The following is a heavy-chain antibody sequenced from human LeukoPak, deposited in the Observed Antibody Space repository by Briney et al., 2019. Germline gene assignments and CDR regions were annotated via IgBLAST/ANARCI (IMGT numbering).Heavy chain of an antibody. CDR3: ARGLIYGSKSYYTP. V-gene: IGHV3-7*04. CDR1: GFTFTNHW. CDR2: IKQDGSEK. D-gene: IGHD3-10*01. J-gene: IGHJ5*02. Sequence: GGSLRLSCEASGFTFTNHWMTWVRQTPGKGLEWVANIKQDGSEKNYVDSVKGRFTISRDNAKNSLYLQMNSLRAEDSAVYYCARGLIYGSKSYYTPWGQGTLVTVSS.